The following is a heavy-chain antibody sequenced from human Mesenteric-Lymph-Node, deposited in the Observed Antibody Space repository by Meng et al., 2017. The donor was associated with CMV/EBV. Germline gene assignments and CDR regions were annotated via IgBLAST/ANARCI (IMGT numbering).Heavy chain of an antibody. D-gene: IGHD3-3*01. J-gene: IGHJ4*02. CDR3: AREAYDFWSGNTFRFDS. CDR2: TYYRSTKWNT. V-gene: IGHV6-1*01. CDR1: GDSVSTTSAA. Sequence: SQTLSLTCAISGDSVSTTSAAWNWIRQSPSRGLEWLGRTYYRSTKWNTDYAPSVKSRITITPSTGGNLFSLQLNSVTPEDTALYFCAREAYDFWSGNTFRFDSWGQGTLVTVSS.